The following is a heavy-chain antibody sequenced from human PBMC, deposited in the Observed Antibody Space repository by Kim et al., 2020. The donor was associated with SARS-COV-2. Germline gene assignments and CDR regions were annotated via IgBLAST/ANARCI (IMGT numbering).Heavy chain of an antibody. D-gene: IGHD3-16*01. CDR3: ARDRHYDYVWGTYYYYGMDV. CDR2: IYYSGST. Sequence: SETLSLTCTVSGGSISSGGYYWSWIRQHPGKGLEWIGYIYYSGSTYYNPSLKSRVTISVDTSKNQFSLKLSSVTAADTAVYYCARDRHYDYVWGTYYYYGMDVWGQGTTVTVSS. J-gene: IGHJ6*02. CDR1: GGSISSGGYY. V-gene: IGHV4-31*03.